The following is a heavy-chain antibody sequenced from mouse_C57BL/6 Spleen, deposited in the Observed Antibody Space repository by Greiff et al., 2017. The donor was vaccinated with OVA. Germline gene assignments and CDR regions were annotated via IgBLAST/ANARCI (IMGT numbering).Heavy chain of an antibody. J-gene: IGHJ4*01. V-gene: IGHV1-26*01. Sequence: VQLQQSGPELVKPGASVKISCKASGYTFTDYYMNWVQQSHGKSLEWIGDINPNNGGTSYNQKFKGKATLTVDKSSSTAYMELRSLTSEDSAVYYCARGGVTTGDYYAMDYWGQGTSVTVSS. CDR1: GYTFTDYY. CDR3: ARGGVTTGDYYAMDY. CDR2: INPNNGGT. D-gene: IGHD2-2*01.